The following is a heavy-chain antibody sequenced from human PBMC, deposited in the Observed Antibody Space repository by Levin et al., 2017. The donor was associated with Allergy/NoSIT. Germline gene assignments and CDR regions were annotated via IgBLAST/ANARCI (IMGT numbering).Heavy chain of an antibody. Sequence: PSETLSLTCTVSGGSISSYYWSWIRQPAGKGLEWIGRIYTSGSTNYNPSLKSRVTMSVDTSKNQFSLKLSSVTAADTAVYYCARDGSSSWYYPGAFDIWGQGTMVTVSS. CDR2: IYTSGST. V-gene: IGHV4-4*07. D-gene: IGHD6-13*01. CDR3: ARDGSSSWYYPGAFDI. J-gene: IGHJ3*02. CDR1: GGSISSYY.